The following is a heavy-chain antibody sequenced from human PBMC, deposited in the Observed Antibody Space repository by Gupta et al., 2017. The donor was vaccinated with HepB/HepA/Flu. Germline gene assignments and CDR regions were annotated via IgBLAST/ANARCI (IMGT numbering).Heavy chain of an antibody. D-gene: IGHD6-13*01. V-gene: IGHV3-48*03. J-gene: IGHJ6*02. CDR3: ARDRLAAAVTDYYYYYGMDA. CDR2: ISSSGSTI. Sequence: VSYISSSGSTIYYADSVKGRFTISRDNAKNSLYLQMNSLRAEDTAVYYCARDRLAAAVTDYYYYYGMDAWGQGTTVTVSS.